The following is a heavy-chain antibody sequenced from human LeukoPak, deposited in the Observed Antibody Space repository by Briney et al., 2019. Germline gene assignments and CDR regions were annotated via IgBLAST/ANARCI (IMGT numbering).Heavy chain of an antibody. D-gene: IGHD6-13*01. CDR1: GGSISSYY. J-gene: IGHJ4*02. CDR2: IYYSGST. V-gene: IGHV4-59*08. Sequence: SETLSLTCTVSGGSISSYYWSWIRQPPGKGLEWIGYIYYSGSTNYNPSLKSRVTISVDTSKNQFSLKLSSVTAADTAVYYCARQGASSWYIDYWGLGTLVTVSS. CDR3: ARQGASSWYIDY.